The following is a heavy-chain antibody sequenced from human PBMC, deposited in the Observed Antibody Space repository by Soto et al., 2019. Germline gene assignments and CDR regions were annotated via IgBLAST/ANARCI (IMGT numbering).Heavy chain of an antibody. Sequence: SGPTLVNPTQTLTLTCTFSGFSLSTSGMCVSWIRQPPGKALEWLARIDWDDDKYYSTSLKTRLTISKDTSKNQVVLTMTNMDPVDTATYYFSWNYAPYSYMYAWGQGTTLPVSS. V-gene: IGHV2-70*11. CDR1: GFSLSTSGMC. J-gene: IGHJ6*03. CDR2: IDWDDDK. D-gene: IGHD4-17*01. CDR3: SWNYAPYSYMYA.